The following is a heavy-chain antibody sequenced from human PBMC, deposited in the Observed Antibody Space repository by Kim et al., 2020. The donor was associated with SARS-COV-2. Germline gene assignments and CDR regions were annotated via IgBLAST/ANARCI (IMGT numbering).Heavy chain of an antibody. Sequence: GGSLRLSCAASGFTFSDYYMSWIRQAPGKGLEWVSYISSSGLTIYYADSVKGRFTISRDNAKNSLYLQMNSLRAEDTAVYYCARDMRGVQGGSWWWYNWFAPWGQGTRVTVSS. V-gene: IGHV3-11*01. CDR2: ISSSGLTI. CDR3: ARDMRGVQGGSWWWYNWFAP. D-gene: IGHD2-8*02. CDR1: GFTFSDYY. J-gene: IGHJ5*02.